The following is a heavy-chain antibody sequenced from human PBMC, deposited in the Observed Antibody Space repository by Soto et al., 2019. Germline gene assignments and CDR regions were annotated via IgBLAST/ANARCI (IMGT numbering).Heavy chain of an antibody. CDR2: IDPTSGAT. J-gene: IGHJ6*02. V-gene: IGHV1-2*02. CDR3: ARGYGSSPNMELRFGMDV. CDR1: GYILTGYS. Sequence: QVYLVQSGAEVRRPGASVKVSCTAFGYILTGYSLHWVRQAPGQCLEWMGWIDPTSGATNSAERFNGRVSMIRDTSISAGYLELSSLRSDDTDVYYCARGYGSSPNMELRFGMDVWGQGTTISVSS. D-gene: IGHD5-18*01.